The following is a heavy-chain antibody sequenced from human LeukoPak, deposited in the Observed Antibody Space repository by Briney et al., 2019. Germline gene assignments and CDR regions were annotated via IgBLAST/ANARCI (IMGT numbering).Heavy chain of an antibody. Sequence: PSETLSLTCIVSGGSISSYYWNWIRQSAGKGLEWIGRIYIGGSTSYNPSLKSRVTMSVDTSKIQFSLNLTSVTAADTAMYYCARGPRMVAMNGYAFDIWGQGTMVTVSS. J-gene: IGHJ3*02. CDR2: IYIGGST. D-gene: IGHD2-2*01. V-gene: IGHV4-4*07. CDR3: ARGPRMVAMNGYAFDI. CDR1: GGSISSYY.